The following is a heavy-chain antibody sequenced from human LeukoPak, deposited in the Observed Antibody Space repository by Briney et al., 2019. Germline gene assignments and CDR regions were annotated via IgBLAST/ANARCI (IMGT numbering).Heavy chain of an antibody. CDR2: IYYSGST. Sequence: PSETLSLTCTVSGGSTSSYYWSWIRQPPGKGLEWIGYIYYSGSTNYNPSLKSRVTISVDTSKNQFSLKLSSVTAADTAVYYCARVGVVVPFDPWGQGTLVTVSS. V-gene: IGHV4-59*01. D-gene: IGHD2-15*01. CDR1: GGSTSSYY. J-gene: IGHJ5*02. CDR3: ARVGVVVPFDP.